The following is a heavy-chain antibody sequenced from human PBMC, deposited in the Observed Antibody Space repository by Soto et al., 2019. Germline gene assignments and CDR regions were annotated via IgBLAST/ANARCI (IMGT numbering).Heavy chain of an antibody. Sequence: TGGSLRLSCAASGFTFSSYSMNWVRQAPGKGLEWVSYISSSSSTIYYADSVKGRFTISRDNAKNSLYLQMNSLRAEDTAVYYCAREPYYDFWSGYLLRPDAFDSWGQGTMVTVSS. V-gene: IGHV3-48*01. D-gene: IGHD3-3*01. CDR3: AREPYYDFWSGYLLRPDAFDS. J-gene: IGHJ3*02. CDR1: GFTFSSYS. CDR2: ISSSSSTI.